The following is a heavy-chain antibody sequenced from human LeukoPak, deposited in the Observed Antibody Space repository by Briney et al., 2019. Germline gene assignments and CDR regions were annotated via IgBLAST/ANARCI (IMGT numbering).Heavy chain of an antibody. CDR2: ISGSGGST. CDR3: ARSAYYVSSGFYREYYFDY. V-gene: IGHV3-23*01. J-gene: IGHJ4*02. Sequence: GGSLRLSCAASRFTFSNYAMSWVRQAPGKGLEWVSTISGSGGSTYYADSVKGRFTISRDNSKNTLHLQMNSLRAEDTAVYYCARSAYYVSSGFYREYYFDYWGQGTLVTVSS. CDR1: RFTFSNYA. D-gene: IGHD3-22*01.